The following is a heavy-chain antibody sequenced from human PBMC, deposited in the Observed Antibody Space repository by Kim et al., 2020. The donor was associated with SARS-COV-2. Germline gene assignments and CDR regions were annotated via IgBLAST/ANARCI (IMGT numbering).Heavy chain of an antibody. Sequence: GGSLRLSCAASGFTFSSYAMSWVRQAPGKGLEWVSAISGSGGSTYYADSVKGRFTISRDNSKNTLYLQMNSLRAEDTAVYYCAKDRPASDYDYIWGSYRFDAFDIWGQGTMVTVSS. CDR2: ISGSGGST. V-gene: IGHV3-23*01. J-gene: IGHJ3*02. D-gene: IGHD3-16*02. CDR1: GFTFSSYA. CDR3: AKDRPASDYDYIWGSYRFDAFDI.